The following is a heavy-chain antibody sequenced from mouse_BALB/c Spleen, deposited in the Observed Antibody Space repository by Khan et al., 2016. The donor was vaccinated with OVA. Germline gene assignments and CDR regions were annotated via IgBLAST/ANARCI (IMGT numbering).Heavy chain of an antibody. J-gene: IGHJ3*01. D-gene: IGHD1-1*01. CDR3: TRSSWDVAWFAY. CDR1: GYTFTSYW. Sequence: VQLQQSGTVLARPGASVKMSCKASGYTFTSYWMHWVKKRPGKGLEWIGDIYPGNTDTNCTQKFKGKAKLTAATSTSTAYMEHSSLTKEDSAVYFCTRSSWDVAWFAYWGQGTLVTVSA. CDR2: IYPGNTDT. V-gene: IGHV1-5*01.